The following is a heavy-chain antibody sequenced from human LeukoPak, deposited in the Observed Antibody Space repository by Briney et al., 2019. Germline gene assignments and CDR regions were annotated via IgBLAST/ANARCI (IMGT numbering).Heavy chain of an antibody. J-gene: IGHJ3*02. D-gene: IGHD3-22*01. Sequence: GGSLRLSCAASGFTFSSYAMHWVRQAPGKGLEWVAVISYDGSNKYYADSVKGRFTISRDNSKNTLYLQMNSLRAEDTAVYYCARDFPPYMIGGGFDIWGQGTMVTVSS. CDR3: ARDFPPYMIGGGFDI. CDR1: GFTFSSYA. CDR2: ISYDGSNK. V-gene: IGHV3-30*04.